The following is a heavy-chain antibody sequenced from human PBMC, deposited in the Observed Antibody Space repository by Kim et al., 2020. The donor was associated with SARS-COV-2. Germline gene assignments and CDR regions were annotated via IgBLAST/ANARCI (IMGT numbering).Heavy chain of an antibody. CDR3: ARGAGYSYGGYFDY. V-gene: IGHV3-30*01. Sequence: ADSVKGRFTISRDNSENTLYLQMNSLRAEDTAVYYCARGAGYSYGGYFDYWGQGTLVTVSS. J-gene: IGHJ4*02. D-gene: IGHD5-18*01.